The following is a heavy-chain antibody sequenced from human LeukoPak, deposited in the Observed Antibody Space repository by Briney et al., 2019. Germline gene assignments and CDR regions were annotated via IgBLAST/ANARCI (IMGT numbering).Heavy chain of an antibody. Sequence: GGSLRLSCAASGSTLSTFDMNWVRQAPGKGLEWVSSISTSSRYVYYRDSVKGRFTISRDNAKNSLYLHMNSLRVEDTAVYYCARADCSGSTCYLRRSWFDPWGQGTLVTVSS. CDR1: GSTLSTFD. CDR3: ARADCSGSTCYLRRSWFDP. J-gene: IGHJ5*02. D-gene: IGHD2-2*01. V-gene: IGHV3-21*01. CDR2: ISTSSRYV.